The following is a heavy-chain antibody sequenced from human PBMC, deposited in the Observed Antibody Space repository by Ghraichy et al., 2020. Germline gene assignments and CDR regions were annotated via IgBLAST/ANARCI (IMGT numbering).Heavy chain of an antibody. J-gene: IGHJ4*02. V-gene: IGHV4-61*01. D-gene: IGHD6-19*01. CDR3: ARDNWRVAGTHYFDY. CDR2: IYYSGST. Sequence: SETLSLTCTVSGGSVSSGSYYWSWIRQPPGKGLEWIGYIYYSGSTNYKPSLKSRVTISVDTSKNQFSLKLSSVTAADTAVYYCARDNWRVAGTHYFDYWGQGTLVTVSS. CDR1: GGSVSSGSYY.